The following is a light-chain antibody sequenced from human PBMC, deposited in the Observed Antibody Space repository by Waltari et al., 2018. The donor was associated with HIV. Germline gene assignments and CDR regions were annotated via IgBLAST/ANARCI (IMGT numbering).Light chain of an antibody. CDR2: DDH. J-gene: IGLJ1*01. CDR1: NIESKS. Sequence: SYVLIQPPSVSVAPGQTATITCGGNNIESKSVHWYQQKPGQGPVLVVSDDHDRPSGIPERVSGSNSGNTATLTISRVEVGDEADYYCQVWDSSRGLSFVFGSGTKVSVL. CDR3: QVWDSSRGLSFV. V-gene: IGLV3-21*02.